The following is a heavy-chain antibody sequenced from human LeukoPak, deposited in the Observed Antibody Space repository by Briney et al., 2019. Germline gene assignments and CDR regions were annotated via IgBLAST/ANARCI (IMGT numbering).Heavy chain of an antibody. CDR3: ARDYGDYGYYYYGMDV. D-gene: IGHD4-17*01. CDR1: GFTFSSYS. CDR2: ISSSSSYI. Sequence: GGSLRLSCAASGFTFSSYSMNWVRQAPGKGLGWVSSISSSSSYIYYADSVKGRFTISRDNAKNSLYLQMNSLRAEDTAVYYCARDYGDYGYYYYGMDVWGQGTTVTVSS. J-gene: IGHJ6*02. V-gene: IGHV3-21*01.